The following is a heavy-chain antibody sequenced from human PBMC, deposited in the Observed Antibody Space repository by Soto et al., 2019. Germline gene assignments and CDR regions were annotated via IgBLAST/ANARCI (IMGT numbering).Heavy chain of an antibody. CDR3: AKDIPHFGELSEFDY. V-gene: IGHV3-23*01. J-gene: IGHJ4*02. Sequence: GGSLRLSCAASGFTFSSYAMSWVHQAPGKGLEWVSAISGSGGSTYYADSVKGRFTISRDNSKNTLYLQMNSLRAEDTAVYYCAKDIPHFGELSEFDYWGQGTLVTVSS. D-gene: IGHD3-10*01. CDR1: GFTFSSYA. CDR2: ISGSGGST.